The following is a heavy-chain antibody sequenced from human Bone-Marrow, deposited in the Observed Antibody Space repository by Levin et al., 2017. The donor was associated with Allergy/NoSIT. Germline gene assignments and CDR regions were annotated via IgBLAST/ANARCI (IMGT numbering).Heavy chain of an antibody. D-gene: IGHD6-19*01. J-gene: IGHJ4*02. Sequence: AGGSLRLSCAASGFTFDDSGMSWVRQAPGKGLEWVSGINWNGGSTGYADSVKGRFTISRDNGKKSLYLQMSSLRVEDTALYYCVRVQAPPSGGYHLAVAGAFASWGQGILVTVSS. CDR3: VRVQAPPSGGYHLAVAGAFAS. CDR1: GFTFDDSG. V-gene: IGHV3-20*04. CDR2: INWNGGST.